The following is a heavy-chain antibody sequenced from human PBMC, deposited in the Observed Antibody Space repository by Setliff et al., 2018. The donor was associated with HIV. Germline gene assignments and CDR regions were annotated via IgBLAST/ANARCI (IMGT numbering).Heavy chain of an antibody. Sequence: GGSLRLSCAASGFSFSNVWMSWVRQAPGKGLEWVGRIRSKTAGGTIEYAAPVKGRFTISRDDSKNLLYLQMNSLKIEDTAVYYCLRGLQSGYVGIGAWGQGTRVTVSS. CDR2: IRSKTAGGTI. J-gene: IGHJ5*02. D-gene: IGHD5-12*01. V-gene: IGHV3-15*01. CDR3: LRGLQSGYVGIGA. CDR1: GFSFSNVW.